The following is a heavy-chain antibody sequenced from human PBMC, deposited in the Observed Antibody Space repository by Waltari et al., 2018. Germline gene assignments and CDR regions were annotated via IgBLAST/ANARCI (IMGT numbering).Heavy chain of an antibody. CDR1: GCSISSPY. J-gene: IGHJ6*02. Sequence: QVQLQESGPGLVQPSETLSLTCTVSGCSISSPYRSWIRQPPGKGLEWIGYIYYSGSTNYNPSLKSRVTISVDTSKNQFSLKLSSVTAADTAVYYCAREGGYALGLYYYYGMDVWGQGTTVTVSS. CDR3: AREGGYALGLYYYYGMDV. CDR2: IYYSGST. D-gene: IGHD5-12*01. V-gene: IGHV4-59*11.